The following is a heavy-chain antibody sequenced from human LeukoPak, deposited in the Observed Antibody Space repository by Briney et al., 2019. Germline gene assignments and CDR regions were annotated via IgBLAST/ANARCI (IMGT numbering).Heavy chain of an antibody. Sequence: PGGSLRLSCAASGFTLSSYAMSWVRQAPGKGLEWFSAISGSGGTTYDADSVKGRFTISRDNAKNSLSLQMNSLRAEDTAVYYCARAIAVAGPYYFDYWGQGTLVTVSS. J-gene: IGHJ4*02. CDR3: ARAIAVAGPYYFDY. CDR2: ISGSGGTT. CDR1: GFTLSSYA. V-gene: IGHV3-23*01. D-gene: IGHD6-19*01.